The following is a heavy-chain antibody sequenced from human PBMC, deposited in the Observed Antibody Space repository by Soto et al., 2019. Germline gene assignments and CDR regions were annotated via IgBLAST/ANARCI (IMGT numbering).Heavy chain of an antibody. CDR1: GLSITDSEMG. CDR2: IDSSGEK. V-gene: IGHV2-26*01. Sequence: QVTLKESGPVLVNPTETLTLRCTVSGLSITDSEMGVSWIRQPPGQPLEWLAHIDSSGEKSYRTFLKSRLANSKDTSKSQIVLTMTNMDPADTATYYCARRHLAVAVSPWFDPWGQGIPVTVSS. D-gene: IGHD6-19*01. J-gene: IGHJ5*02. CDR3: ARRHLAVAVSPWFDP.